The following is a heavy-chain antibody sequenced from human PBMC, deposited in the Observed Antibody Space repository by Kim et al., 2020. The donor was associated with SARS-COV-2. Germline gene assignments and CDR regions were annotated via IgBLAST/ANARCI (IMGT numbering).Heavy chain of an antibody. Sequence: SETLSLTCTVSGGSISSYYWSWIRQPPGKGLEWIGYIYYSGSTNYNPSLKSRVTISVDTSKNQFSLKLSSVTAAYTAVYYCARTRRITIFGVVVIGAFD. CDR2: IYYSGST. V-gene: IGHV4-59*13. CDR1: GGSISSYY. CDR3: ARTRRITIFGVVVIGAFD. D-gene: IGHD3-3*01. J-gene: IGHJ3*02.